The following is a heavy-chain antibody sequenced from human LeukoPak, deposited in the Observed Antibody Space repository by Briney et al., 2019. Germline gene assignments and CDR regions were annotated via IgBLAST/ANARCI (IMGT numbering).Heavy chain of an antibody. CDR1: GYTFTGYY. CDR3: ARESGSYYAFDI. CDR2: INPNSGGT. J-gene: IGHJ3*02. Sequence: ASVKVSCKASGYTFTGYYMHWVRQAPGQGLEWMGWINPNSGGTNYAQKFQGRVTMTRDTSISTAYMELSRLRSDDTAVYYCARESGSYYAFDIWGQGTMVTVSS. V-gene: IGHV1-2*02. D-gene: IGHD1-26*01.